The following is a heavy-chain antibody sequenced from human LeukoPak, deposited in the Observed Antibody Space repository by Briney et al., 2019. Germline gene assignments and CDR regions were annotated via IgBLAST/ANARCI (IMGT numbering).Heavy chain of an antibody. CDR1: GGSISSYY. J-gene: IGHJ6*02. CDR2: IYYSGST. V-gene: IGHV4-59*08. CDR3: AGVGRIAAATYYGMDV. Sequence: PSETLSLTCTVSGGSISSYYWSWIRQPPGKGLEWIGYIYYSGSTNYNPSLKSRVTISVDTTTNQFSLKLSSVTAADTAVYYCAGVGRIAAATYYGMDVWGQGTTVTVSS. D-gene: IGHD6-13*01.